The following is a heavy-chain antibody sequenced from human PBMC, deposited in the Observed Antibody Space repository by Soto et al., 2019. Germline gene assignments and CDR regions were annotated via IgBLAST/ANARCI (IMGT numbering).Heavy chain of an antibody. CDR3: ARWIKTGTTSYYYYGMDV. CDR2: VYYPGST. Sequence: SETLSLTCTVSVGSFSSGTYYWSWIRQPPGKGLEWIGYVYYPGSTKYNPSLKSRVTISVDTSKNQFSLKLSSVTAADTAVYYCARWIKTGTTSYYYYGMDVWGQGTTVSVSS. V-gene: IGHV4-61*01. D-gene: IGHD1-7*01. J-gene: IGHJ6*02. CDR1: VGSFSSGTYY.